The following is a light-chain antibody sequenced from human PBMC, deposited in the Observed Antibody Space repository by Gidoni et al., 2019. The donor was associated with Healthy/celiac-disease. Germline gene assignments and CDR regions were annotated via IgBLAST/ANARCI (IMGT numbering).Light chain of an antibody. CDR1: QSVSSY. V-gene: IGKV3-11*01. J-gene: IGKJ3*01. CDR3: QQRSNWPRT. Sequence: EIVLTPSPPPLSLSPGERATLSCGASQSVSSYLAGYQQKPGQAPRLLIYDAYNRAPGIPARFSGRAARTDVTRIISRQEPEDVAGYYCQQRSNWPRTFGPGTKVDIK. CDR2: DAY.